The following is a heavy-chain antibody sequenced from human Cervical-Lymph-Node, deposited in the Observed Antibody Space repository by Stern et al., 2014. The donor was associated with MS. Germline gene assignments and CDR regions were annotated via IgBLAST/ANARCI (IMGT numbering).Heavy chain of an antibody. CDR2: VIPFVGTP. D-gene: IGHD3-10*01. Sequence: QVQLGQSGAEVKKPGSSVKLSCKSSGGISWVRQAPGQGLEWMGGVIPFVGTPNYAQKFQGRVTIIADTSANTTYLHLSRLTSADTAVYYCARGSGDNWFGPWGQGTLVTVSP. CDR1: GG. J-gene: IGHJ5*02. V-gene: IGHV1-69*06. CDR3: ARGSGDNWFGP.